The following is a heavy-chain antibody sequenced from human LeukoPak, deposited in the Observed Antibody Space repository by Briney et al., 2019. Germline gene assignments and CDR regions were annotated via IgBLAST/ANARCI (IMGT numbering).Heavy chain of an antibody. D-gene: IGHD5-18*01. Sequence: GRSLRLSCAASGFTFSSYGMHWVRQAPGKGLEWVANIKQDGSENFYVDSVKGRFTISRDNAKNSLYLQMNSLRAEDTAVYYCARDSTGYGYEEWSWGQGTLVTVSS. CDR2: IKQDGSEN. V-gene: IGHV3-7*01. CDR1: GFTFSSYG. CDR3: ARDSTGYGYEEWS. J-gene: IGHJ5*02.